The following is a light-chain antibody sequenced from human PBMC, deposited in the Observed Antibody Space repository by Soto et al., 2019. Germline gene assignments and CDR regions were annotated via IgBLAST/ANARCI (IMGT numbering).Light chain of an antibody. CDR3: SLYAGTNSVV. J-gene: IGLJ2*01. CDR1: SSDIGAYKF. CDR2: EVS. Sequence: SALTQPPSASGSPGQSVAISCTGTSSDIGAYKFVSWYQQHPGKAPKLIIYEVSIRPSGVPDRFSGSKSGNTASLTVSGLLAVDEADYYCSLYAGTNSVVFGGGTKLTVL. V-gene: IGLV2-8*01.